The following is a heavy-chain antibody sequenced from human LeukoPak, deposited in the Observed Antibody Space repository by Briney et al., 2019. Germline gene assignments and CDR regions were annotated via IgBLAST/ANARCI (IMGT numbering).Heavy chain of an antibody. Sequence: GRSLRLSCAASGFTFSTYAIHWVRQAPGKGLEWVAVISYDGSNKYYADSVKGRFTISRDNAKNSLYLQMNSLRAEDTAVYYCARGGTGYCSSTSCLGERFDYWGQGTLVTVSS. D-gene: IGHD2-2*01. CDR1: GFTFSTYA. V-gene: IGHV3-30*04. CDR2: ISYDGSNK. J-gene: IGHJ4*02. CDR3: ARGGTGYCSSTSCLGERFDY.